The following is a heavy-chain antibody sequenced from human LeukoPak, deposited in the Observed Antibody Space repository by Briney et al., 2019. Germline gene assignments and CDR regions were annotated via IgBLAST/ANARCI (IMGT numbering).Heavy chain of an antibody. CDR1: GFTFDSYA. D-gene: IGHD6-19*01. J-gene: IGHJ4*02. CDR3: VRDRRAVAVYFDY. CDR2: ISYDGSIP. Sequence: GGSLRLSCAASGFTFDSYAMHWVRQAPGKGLEWVAVISYDGSIPYYADSVKGRFTFSRDNSKNTLYLQMNSLRTEDTAVYYCVRDRRAVAVYFDYWGQGTLVTDSS. V-gene: IGHV3-30*04.